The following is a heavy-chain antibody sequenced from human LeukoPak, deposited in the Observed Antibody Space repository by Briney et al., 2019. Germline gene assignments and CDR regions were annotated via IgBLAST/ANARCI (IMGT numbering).Heavy chain of an antibody. Sequence: PGGSLRLSCAASGFTFDDYGMNWVRQAPGKGLEWVSGINWTGGSTGYADSVKGRFTVSRDNAKNSLYLQMNSLSAEDTALYYCARDFSSSGYYQGYFQYCGHGTLVIVSS. D-gene: IGHD3-22*01. J-gene: IGHJ1*01. CDR2: INWTGGST. CDR1: GFTFDDYG. CDR3: ARDFSSSGYYQGYFQY. V-gene: IGHV3-20*04.